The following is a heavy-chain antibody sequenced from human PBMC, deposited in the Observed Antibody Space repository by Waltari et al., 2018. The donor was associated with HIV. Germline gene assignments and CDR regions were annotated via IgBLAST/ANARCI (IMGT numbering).Heavy chain of an antibody. CDR3: AKDAASIHYYGMDV. D-gene: IGHD2-2*01. J-gene: IGHJ6*02. CDR2: ISWNSDII. V-gene: IGHV3-9*01. CDR1: AFHFYHLA. Sequence: EMQLVESGGGLVQPGRSLRLSCAASAFHFYHLAMYWVRQAPGKGLEWVSGISWNSDIIGYADSVKGRFTISRDNAKNSLYLQMNSLGAEDTALYYCAKDAASIHYYGMDVWGQGTTVTVS.